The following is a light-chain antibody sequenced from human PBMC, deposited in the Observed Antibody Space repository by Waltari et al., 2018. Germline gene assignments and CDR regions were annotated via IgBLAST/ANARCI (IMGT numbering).Light chain of an antibody. Sequence: QAAPTQPPSVSGSPGQSVTISCTGTSSDIGYYNAVSWYQQHPGKAPKLMCYEVSKRPSGCSDRFSGSKAGNTASLTISGLQAEDEADYYCSSYAGSNTYIFGAGTRLTVL. CDR3: SSYAGSNTYI. CDR2: EVS. V-gene: IGLV2-11*01. J-gene: IGLJ1*01. CDR1: SSDIGYYNA.